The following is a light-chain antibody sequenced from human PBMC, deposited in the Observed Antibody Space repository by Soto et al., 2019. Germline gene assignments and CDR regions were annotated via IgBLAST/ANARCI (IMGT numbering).Light chain of an antibody. J-gene: IGKJ1*01. V-gene: IGKV3-20*01. CDR1: QTGSSCY. CDR2: AAS. Sequence: EIVLTQSPGTLSLSPGERATLSCRASQTGSSCYLAWYQHKPGQAPRLLIYAASKRALGIPDKFSGSGSGTDLTLSISSLEPEDFALSYCQQSRTFGQATQLDI. CDR3: QQSRT.